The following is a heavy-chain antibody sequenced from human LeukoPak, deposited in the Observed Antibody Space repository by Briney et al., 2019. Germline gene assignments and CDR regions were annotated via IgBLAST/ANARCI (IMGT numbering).Heavy chain of an antibody. CDR2: INHSGST. J-gene: IGHJ4*02. D-gene: IGHD3-22*01. V-gene: IGHV4-34*01. CDR3: AKFAGIYDSSGFDY. Sequence: SETLSLTCAVYGGSFSGYYWSWLRQPPGKGLEWIGEINHSGSTNYNPSLKSRVTISVDTSKNQFSLKLSSVTAADTAVYYCAKFAGIYDSSGFDYWGQGTLVTVSS. CDR1: GGSFSGYY.